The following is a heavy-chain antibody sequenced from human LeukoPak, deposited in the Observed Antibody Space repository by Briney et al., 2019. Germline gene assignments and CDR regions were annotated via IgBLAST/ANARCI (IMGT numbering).Heavy chain of an antibody. CDR3: ARAKIVLMVYAHLGDNYYYYGMDV. J-gene: IGHJ6*02. CDR2: INPSGGST. D-gene: IGHD2-8*01. CDR1: GYTFTSYY. Sequence: ASVKVSCKASGYTFTSYYMHWVRQAPGQGLEWMGIINPSGGSTSYAQKFQGRVTITRDTSTSTVYMELSSLRSEDTAVYYCARAKIVLMVYAHLGDNYYYYGMDVWGQGTTVTVSS. V-gene: IGHV1-46*01.